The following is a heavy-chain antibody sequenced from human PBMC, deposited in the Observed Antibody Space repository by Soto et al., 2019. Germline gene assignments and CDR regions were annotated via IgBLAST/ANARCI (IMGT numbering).Heavy chain of an antibody. CDR3: ARMASFGSLNWFDP. CDR2: MNPGSGDT. J-gene: IGHJ5*02. V-gene: IGHV1-8*01. D-gene: IGHD5-18*01. Sequence: ASVKVSCKASGYTFTNNDVTWVRQATGEGLEWMGWMNPGSGDTGYAQKFQGRVTMTRNISIATAYMELSSLRSEDTAIYYCARMASFGSLNWFDPWGQGTLVTVSS. CDR1: GYTFTNND.